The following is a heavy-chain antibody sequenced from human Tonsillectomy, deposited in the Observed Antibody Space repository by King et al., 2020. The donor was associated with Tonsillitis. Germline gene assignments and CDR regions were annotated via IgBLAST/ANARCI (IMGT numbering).Heavy chain of an antibody. V-gene: IGHV4-39*01. CDR3: ARRLTYVSRCYYGYYGMDV. D-gene: IGHD3-22*01. CDR1: GDSISSGSYY. Sequence: QLQESGPGLVKPSETLSLTCTVSGDSISSGSYYWGWIRQFPGKGLEWIGSVYYSGSTYHNPSLTSRVTISVDTSKNQFSLKLSFATAADTAVYYCARRLTYVSRCYYGYYGMDVWGQGTTVTVSS. CDR2: VYYSGST. J-gene: IGHJ6*02.